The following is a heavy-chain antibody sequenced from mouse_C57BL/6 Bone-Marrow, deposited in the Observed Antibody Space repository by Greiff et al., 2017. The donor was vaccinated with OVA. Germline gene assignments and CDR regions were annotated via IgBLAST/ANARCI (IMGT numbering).Heavy chain of an antibody. CDR1: GYTFTSYW. CDR2: IDPSDSYT. D-gene: IGHD3-2*02. CDR3: ARSGYRDY. J-gene: IGHJ2*01. Sequence: QVQLQQPGAELVKPGASVKLSCKASGYTFTSYWMQWVKQRPGQGLEWIGEIDPSDSYTNYNQKFKGKATLTVDTSSSTAYMQLSSLTSEDSAVYYCARSGYRDYWGKGTTLTVSS. V-gene: IGHV1-50*01.